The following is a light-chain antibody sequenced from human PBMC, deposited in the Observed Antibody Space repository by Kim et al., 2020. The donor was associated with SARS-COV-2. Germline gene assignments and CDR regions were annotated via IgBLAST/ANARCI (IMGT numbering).Light chain of an antibody. CDR3: QVWDSSSDWV. CDR2: YDS. Sequence: VAPGKTARITCGGNNIGSKSVHWYQQKPGQAPVLVIYYDSDRPSGILERFSGSNSGNTATLTISRVEAGDEADYYCQVWDSSSDWVFGGGTQLTVL. CDR1: NIGSKS. V-gene: IGLV3-21*04. J-gene: IGLJ3*02.